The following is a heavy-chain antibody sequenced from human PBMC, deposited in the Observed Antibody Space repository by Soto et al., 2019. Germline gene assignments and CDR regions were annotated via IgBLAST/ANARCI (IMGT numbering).Heavy chain of an antibody. V-gene: IGHV4-38-2*02. CDR1: GDSIISTDY. D-gene: IGHD1-1*01. CDR2: IYYSGIT. CDR3: ARDQLEGNWFDP. J-gene: IGHJ5*02. Sequence: SETLSLTCRVSGDSIISTDYWGWIRQPRGKGLEFIGIIYYSGITYYNPSLKSRVTISLDTSKNQFSLKLTSVTAADTAVYYCARDQLEGNWFDPWGQGTLVTVSS.